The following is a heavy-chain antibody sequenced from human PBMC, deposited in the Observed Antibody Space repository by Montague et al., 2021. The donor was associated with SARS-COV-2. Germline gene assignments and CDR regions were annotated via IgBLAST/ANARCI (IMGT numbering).Heavy chain of an antibody. CDR1: GFTFSSYS. CDR2: ISSSSSYI. D-gene: IGHD3-3*01. CDR3: ARGLALHYDFWSGYYRSEYFQH. Sequence: SLRLSLSASGFTFSSYSMNWVRQAPGKGLEWVSSISSSSSYIYYADSAKGRFTVSRDNAKNSLYLQMNSLRAEDTAVYYCARGLALHYDFWSGYYRSEYFQHWGQGTLVTVSS. J-gene: IGHJ1*01. V-gene: IGHV3-21*01.